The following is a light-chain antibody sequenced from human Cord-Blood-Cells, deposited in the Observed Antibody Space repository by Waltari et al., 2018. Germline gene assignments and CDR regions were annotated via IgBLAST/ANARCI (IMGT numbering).Light chain of an antibody. CDR1: SSDVGGYNY. V-gene: IGLV2-8*01. CDR3: SSYAGSNKV. Sequence: QSALTQPPSASGSPRQSVTISCPGTSSDVGGYNYLSWYQQHPGKAPNLMIYEVSKRPSGVPDRFSGSKSGNTASLTVSGLQAEDEADYYCSSYAGSNKVFGGGTKLTVI. J-gene: IGLJ3*02. CDR2: EVS.